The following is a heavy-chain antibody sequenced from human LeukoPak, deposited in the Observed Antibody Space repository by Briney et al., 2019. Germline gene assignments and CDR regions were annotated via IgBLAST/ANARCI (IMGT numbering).Heavy chain of an antibody. J-gene: IGHJ6*02. CDR3: AHDAAQQQLSNLFYGMDV. D-gene: IGHD6-13*01. Sequence: GGSLRLSCAASGFTFSSYAIHWVRQAPGKGLEWVAFISFDGSNRYYADSVQGRFTISRDNSKNTLYLQINSLRGEDTAVYFCAHDAAQQQLSNLFYGMDVWGQGTTVTVSS. V-gene: IGHV3-30*14. CDR1: GFTFSSYA. CDR2: ISFDGSNR.